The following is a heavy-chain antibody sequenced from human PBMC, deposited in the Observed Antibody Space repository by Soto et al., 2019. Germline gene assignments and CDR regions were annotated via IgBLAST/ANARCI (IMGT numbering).Heavy chain of an antibody. Sequence: PVGSLRLSCAASGFTFSDYSMNWMRQAPGKGLEWVASISSDNNYIYYRDSVEGRFTISRDNAKNSLYLQMTSLGAEDTAVYYCASYDSSGYYPDYWGQGTLVTVSS. V-gene: IGHV3-21*06. CDR3: ASYDSSGYYPDY. D-gene: IGHD3-22*01. CDR2: ISSDNNYI. J-gene: IGHJ4*02. CDR1: GFTFSDYS.